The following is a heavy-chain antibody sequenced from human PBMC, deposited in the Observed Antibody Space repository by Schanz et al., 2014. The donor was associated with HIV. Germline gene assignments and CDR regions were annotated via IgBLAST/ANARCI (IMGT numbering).Heavy chain of an antibody. CDR1: GDSFTNYV. Sequence: QVQLVQSGAEVKKPGSSVKVSCKASGDSFTNYVISWVRQAPGQGLEWLGGIVPISGSANYAQKFQGSVTITADKFTSTVYMELSSLRSEDTAVYYCVRGVIYYDSGSYYNYFDYWGQGTLVTVSS. J-gene: IGHJ4*02. V-gene: IGHV1-69*06. CDR2: IVPISGSA. CDR3: VRGVIYYDSGSYYNYFDY. D-gene: IGHD3-10*01.